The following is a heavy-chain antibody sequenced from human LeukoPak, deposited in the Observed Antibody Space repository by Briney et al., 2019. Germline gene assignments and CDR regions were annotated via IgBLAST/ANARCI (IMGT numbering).Heavy chain of an antibody. V-gene: IGHV4-59*01. Sequence: SETLSLTCTVSGGSISSYYWSWIRQPPGKGLEWMGYIYYSGSTNYNPSLKSRVTISVDTSKNQFSLKLSSVTAADTAVYYCAAAPPRGYFDLWGRGTLVTVSS. CDR2: IYYSGST. J-gene: IGHJ2*01. CDR1: GGSISSYY. CDR3: AAAPPRGYFDL.